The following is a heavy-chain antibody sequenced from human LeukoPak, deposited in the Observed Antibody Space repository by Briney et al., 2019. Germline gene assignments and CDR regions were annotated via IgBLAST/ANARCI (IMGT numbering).Heavy chain of an antibody. D-gene: IGHD6-13*01. Sequence: GGSLRLSCAASGFTFSSYGMNWVRQAPGKGLEWVSYISSGGSTIYYADSVKGRFTICRGNATNSLYLQMNSLRAEDTAGYYCARDPKGYSSSGGWFDPWGQGTLVTVSS. J-gene: IGHJ5*02. CDR2: ISSGGSTI. V-gene: IGHV3-48*03. CDR1: GFTFSSYG. CDR3: ARDPKGYSSSGGWFDP.